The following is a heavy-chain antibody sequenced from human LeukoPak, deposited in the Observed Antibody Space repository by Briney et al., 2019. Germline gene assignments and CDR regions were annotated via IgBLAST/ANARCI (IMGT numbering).Heavy chain of an antibody. CDR2: ISGSGGST. Sequence: GWAARLSCVAPGFTFSSYAMSWVRQAPGKGLEWVSAISGSGGSTYYADSVKGRFTISRDNSKNTLYLQMNSLRAEETAVYYCAADIFGVVRPGDNWFDPWGQGTLVTVSS. V-gene: IGHV3-23*01. D-gene: IGHD3-3*02. CDR1: GFTFSSYA. CDR3: AADIFGVVRPGDNWFDP. J-gene: IGHJ5*02.